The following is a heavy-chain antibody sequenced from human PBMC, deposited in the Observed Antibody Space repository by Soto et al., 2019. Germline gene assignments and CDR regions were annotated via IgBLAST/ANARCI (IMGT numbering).Heavy chain of an antibody. Sequence: PGGSLRLSCEASGFIFSSYSMNWVRQAPGKGLEWVSSLTSTSSQTYYADSVKGRFTISRDNAKSSLFLQMNNLRAEDTAVYYCARGGDPDYWGQGTLVTVSS. V-gene: IGHV3-21*01. J-gene: IGHJ4*02. D-gene: IGHD2-21*02. CDR2: LTSTSSQT. CDR1: GFIFSSYS. CDR3: ARGGDPDY.